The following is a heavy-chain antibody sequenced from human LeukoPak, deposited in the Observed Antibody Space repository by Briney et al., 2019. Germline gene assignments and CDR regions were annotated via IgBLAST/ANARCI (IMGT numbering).Heavy chain of an antibody. V-gene: IGHV3-23*01. CDR1: GFTFSSYA. J-gene: IGHJ4*02. CDR3: ANHDYGGNFRGY. D-gene: IGHD4-23*01. Sequence: PGGSLRLSCAASGFTFSSYAMSWLRQAPGKGLEWVSGTSDTGGSTYYADSVEGRFTISRDNSKNTLYLQMSSLRAEDTAVYYCANHDYGGNFRGYWGQGTLVTVSS. CDR2: TSDTGGST.